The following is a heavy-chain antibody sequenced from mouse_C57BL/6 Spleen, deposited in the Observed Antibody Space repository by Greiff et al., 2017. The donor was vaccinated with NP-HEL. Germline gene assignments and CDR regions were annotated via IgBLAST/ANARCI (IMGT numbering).Heavy chain of an antibody. V-gene: IGHV5-17*01. Sequence: EVMLVESGGGLVKPGGSLKLSCAASGFTFSDYGMHWVRQAPEKGLEWVAYISSGSSTIYYADTVKGRFTISRDNAKNTLFLQMTSLRSEDTAMYYCARVPYYYGSAWFAYWGQGTLVTVSA. CDR3: ARVPYYYGSAWFAY. CDR2: ISSGSSTI. CDR1: GFTFSDYG. J-gene: IGHJ3*01. D-gene: IGHD1-1*01.